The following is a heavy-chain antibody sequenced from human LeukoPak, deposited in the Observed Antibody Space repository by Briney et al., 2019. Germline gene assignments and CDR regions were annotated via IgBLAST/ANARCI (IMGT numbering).Heavy chain of an antibody. CDR1: GYTFTGYY. Sequence: SVKVSCKASGYTFTGYYMHWVRQAPGQGLEWMGGIIPIFGTANYAQKFQGRVTITADESTSTAYMELSSLRSEDTAVYYCARGDGYADYWGQGTLVTVSS. CDR2: IIPIFGTA. V-gene: IGHV1-69*13. J-gene: IGHJ4*02. D-gene: IGHD5-24*01. CDR3: ARGDGYADY.